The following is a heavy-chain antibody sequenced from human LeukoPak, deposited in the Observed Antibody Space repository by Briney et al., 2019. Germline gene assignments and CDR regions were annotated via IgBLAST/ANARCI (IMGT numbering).Heavy chain of an antibody. D-gene: IGHD3-22*01. CDR3: ARDGTWGRYYYDSTGYDYYFDY. CDR2: ISPYNGNT. V-gene: IGHV1-18*01. Sequence: ASVKVSCKASGYTFTSYGISWVRQAPGQGLEWMGWISPYNGNTNYAQKLQGRVTMTTDTSMSTAYMELRSLRSDDTAVYYCARDGTWGRYYYDSTGYDYYFDYWGQGTLVTVSS. J-gene: IGHJ4*02. CDR1: GYTFTSYG.